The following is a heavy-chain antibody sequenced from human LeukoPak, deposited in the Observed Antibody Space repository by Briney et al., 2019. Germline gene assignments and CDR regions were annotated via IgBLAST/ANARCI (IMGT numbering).Heavy chain of an antibody. D-gene: IGHD6-13*01. Sequence: GGSLRLSCAASGLTISNYYMHWVRQAPGKGPEWVSVIYGGDETNYADSVKGRFTISRDNSKNTLYLQMNSLRAEDTAVYYCATSITTPGGFDHWGQGTLVTVSS. J-gene: IGHJ4*02. CDR2: IYGGDET. CDR3: ATSITTPGGFDH. CDR1: GLTISNYY. V-gene: IGHV3-53*01.